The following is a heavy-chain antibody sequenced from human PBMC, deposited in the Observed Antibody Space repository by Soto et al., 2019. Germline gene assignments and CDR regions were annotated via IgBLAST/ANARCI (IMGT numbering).Heavy chain of an antibody. D-gene: IGHD4-17*01. CDR2: INHSGST. V-gene: IGHV4-34*01. CDR1: GGSFSCYY. Sequence: PSETLSLTFAVYGGSFSCYYWSWIRQPPGKGLEWIGEINHSGSTNYNPSLKSRVTISVDTSKNQFSLKLSSVTAADTAVYYCASGYGVDYWGQGTLVTVSS. CDR3: ASGYGVDY. J-gene: IGHJ4*02.